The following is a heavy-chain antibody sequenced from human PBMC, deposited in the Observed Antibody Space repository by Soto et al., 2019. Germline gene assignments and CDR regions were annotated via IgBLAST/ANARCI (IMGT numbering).Heavy chain of an antibody. V-gene: IGHV3-7*04. J-gene: IGHJ6*03. CDR1: GFTFSSYW. CDR2: IKQDGSEK. D-gene: IGHD7-27*01. Sequence: GGSLRLSCAASGFTFSSYWMSWVRQAPGKGLEWVANIKQDGSEKYYVDSVKGRFTISRDNAKNSLYLQMNSLRAEDTAVYYCARGAELGIINYYYMDVWGKGTTVTVSS. CDR3: ARGAELGIINYYYMDV.